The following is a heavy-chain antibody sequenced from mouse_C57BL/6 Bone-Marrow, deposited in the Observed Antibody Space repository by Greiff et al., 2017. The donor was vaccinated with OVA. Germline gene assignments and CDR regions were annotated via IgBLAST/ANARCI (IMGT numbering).Heavy chain of an antibody. CDR1: GFTFSSYA. CDR2: ISSGGDYI. Sequence: EVQGVESGEGLVKPGGSLKLSCAASGFTFSSYAMSWVRQTPEKRLEWVAYISSGGDYIYYADTVKGRFTISRDNARNTLYLQMSSLKSEDTAMYYCTRDNGYYEPFAYWGQGTLVTVSA. J-gene: IGHJ3*01. V-gene: IGHV5-9-1*02. D-gene: IGHD2-3*01. CDR3: TRDNGYYEPFAY.